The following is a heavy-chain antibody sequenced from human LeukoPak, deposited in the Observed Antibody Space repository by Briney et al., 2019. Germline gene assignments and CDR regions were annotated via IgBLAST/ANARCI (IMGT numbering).Heavy chain of an antibody. Sequence: ASVKVSCKASGYTFTGYYMHWVRQAPGQGLEWMGWINPNSGGTKYAQKFQGRVTMTGDTSTSTVYMELSSLRSEDTAVCYCARDGSDTKRSFDPWGQGTLVTVSS. D-gene: IGHD2-2*01. CDR1: GYTFTGYY. V-gene: IGHV1-2*02. CDR2: INPNSGGT. J-gene: IGHJ5*02. CDR3: ARDGSDTKRSFDP.